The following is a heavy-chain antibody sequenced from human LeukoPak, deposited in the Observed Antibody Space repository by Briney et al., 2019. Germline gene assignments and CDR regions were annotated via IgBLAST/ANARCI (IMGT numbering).Heavy chain of an antibody. Sequence: GGSLRLSCAASGFSFRRYDMHWVRQAPGKGLEWVAAASYDGTSELYADFVKGRFSISRDNSRNTLSLQMDTLRPEDTAIYYCARAKGLAGSYLDNWFDPWGQGTRVIVSS. D-gene: IGHD1-26*01. J-gene: IGHJ5*02. CDR1: GFSFRRYD. V-gene: IGHV3-30*04. CDR3: ARAKGLAGSYLDNWFDP. CDR2: ASYDGTSE.